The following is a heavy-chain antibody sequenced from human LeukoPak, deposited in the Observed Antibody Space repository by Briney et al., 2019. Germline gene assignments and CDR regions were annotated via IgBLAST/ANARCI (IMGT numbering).Heavy chain of an antibody. CDR3: ARCRVYDSSGYRPKIDAFDI. V-gene: IGHV4-4*02. D-gene: IGHD3-22*01. Sequence: TSETLSLTCAVSGGSISSSNWWSWVRQPPGKGLEWIGEIYHSGSTNYNPSLKSRVTISVDKSKNQFSLKLSSVTAADTAVYYCARCRVYDSSGYRPKIDAFDIWGQGTMVTVSS. J-gene: IGHJ3*02. CDR2: IYHSGST. CDR1: GGSISSSNW.